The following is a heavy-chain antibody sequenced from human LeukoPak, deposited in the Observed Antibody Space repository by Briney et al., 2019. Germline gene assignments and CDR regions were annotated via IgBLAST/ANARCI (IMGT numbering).Heavy chain of an antibody. CDR1: VGSISSSSYY. CDR2: FYHSGTT. CDR3: ARDSRDYYDSSGYYPFDY. J-gene: IGHJ4*02. Sequence: PSETLSLTRTVSVGSISSSSYYWAWIRQPPGKALEWIGSFYHSGTTYYNPSLRSRVTISVHTSKDQFSLKLYSVTAADTAVYYCARDSRDYYDSSGYYPFDYWGQGTLVTVSS. D-gene: IGHD3-22*01. V-gene: IGHV4-39*01.